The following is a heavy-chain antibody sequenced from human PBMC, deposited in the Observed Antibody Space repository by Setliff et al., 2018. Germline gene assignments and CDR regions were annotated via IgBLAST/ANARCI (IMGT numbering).Heavy chain of an antibody. CDR3: SRLVRYCTTTSCQRLSGDEY. Sequence: ASVKVSCKASGYTFSDYGITWVRQAPGQGLEWMGWISAYSGKAYYAQKLQDRATMTTDTSAGTAYLELRSLRSDDTAVYYCSRLVRYCTTTSCQRLSGDEYWGQGTLVTVSS. J-gene: IGHJ4*02. CDR1: GYTFSDYG. D-gene: IGHD2-2*01. V-gene: IGHV1-18*01. CDR2: ISAYSGKA.